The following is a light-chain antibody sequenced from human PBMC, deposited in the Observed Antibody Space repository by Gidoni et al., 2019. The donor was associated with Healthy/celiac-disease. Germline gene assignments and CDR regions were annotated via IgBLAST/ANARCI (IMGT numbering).Light chain of an antibody. CDR3: QQCDNLPLT. V-gene: IGKV1-33*01. CDR2: DAS. CDR1: QDISNY. J-gene: IGKJ4*01. Sequence: DSQMTQSPSSLSASVGDRVTITCQASQDISNYLNWYQQKPGKAPKLLIYDASNLETGVPSRFSGSGSGTDFTITISSLQPEDIATYYCQQCDNLPLTFGGGTKLEIK.